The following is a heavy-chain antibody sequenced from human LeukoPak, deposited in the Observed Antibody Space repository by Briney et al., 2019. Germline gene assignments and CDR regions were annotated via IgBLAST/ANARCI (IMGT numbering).Heavy chain of an antibody. Sequence: GGSLTLSCAASGFTFSSYSMNWVRQAPGKGMEWVSSISSSSSYIYYADSVNGRFTTSRDNANNSLYLQMNSLRAEDTAVYYCARVGSFPWGQGTLVTVSS. D-gene: IGHD3-16*01. CDR3: ARVGSFP. J-gene: IGHJ5*02. CDR2: ISSSSSYI. V-gene: IGHV3-21*01. CDR1: GFTFSSYS.